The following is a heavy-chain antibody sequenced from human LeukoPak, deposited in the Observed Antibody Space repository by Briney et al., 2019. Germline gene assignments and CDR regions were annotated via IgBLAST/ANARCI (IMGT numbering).Heavy chain of an antibody. Sequence: ASVKVSCKASGFTFTSYYMHWVRQATGQGLEWMGWMNPNSGNTGYAQKFQGRVTMTRNTSISTAYMELSSLRSEDTAVYYCARGGADYDFWSGFLNWFDPWGQGTLVTVSS. CDR2: MNPNSGNT. J-gene: IGHJ5*02. CDR1: GFTFTSYY. CDR3: ARGGADYDFWSGFLNWFDP. D-gene: IGHD3-3*01. V-gene: IGHV1-8*02.